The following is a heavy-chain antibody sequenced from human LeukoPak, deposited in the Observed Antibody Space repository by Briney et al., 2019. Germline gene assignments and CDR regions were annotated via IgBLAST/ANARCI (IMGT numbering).Heavy chain of an antibody. CDR1: GGSISSTTYY. D-gene: IGHD3-22*01. CDR3: ARNHDSTGYHNLPLEF. J-gene: IGHJ4*02. CDR2: IFYSGST. V-gene: IGHV4-39*07. Sequence: SETLSLTCTVSGGSISSTTYYWGWIRQPPGKGLEWIVSIFYSGSTYYNPSLKSRVTISADTSKNQFSLRLSSVTAADTAVYYCARNHDSTGYHNLPLEFWGQGTLVTVSS.